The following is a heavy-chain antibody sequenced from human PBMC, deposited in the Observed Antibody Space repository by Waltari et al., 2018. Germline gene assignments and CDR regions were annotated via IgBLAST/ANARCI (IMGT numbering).Heavy chain of an antibody. CDR1: GGSLSGSISGSY. D-gene: IGHD4-4*01. CDR2: FYYTGRT. Sequence: QVQLQESGPGLVKPSETLSLTCTVSGGSLSGSISGSYWRWIRQPPGKGLEWIGHFYYTGRTNYHPSLMSLVTIPVDTSKNQLSRKLTSVTAADTAVYYCARGWDNSTTGYWGQGTLVTVSS. J-gene: IGHJ4*02. V-gene: IGHV4-61*08. CDR3: ARGWDNSTTGY.